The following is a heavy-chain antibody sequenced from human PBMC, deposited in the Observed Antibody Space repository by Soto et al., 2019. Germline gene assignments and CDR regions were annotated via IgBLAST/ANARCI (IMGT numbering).Heavy chain of an antibody. D-gene: IGHD6-19*01. V-gene: IGHV4-59*12. J-gene: IGHJ6*02. CDR1: GGSISSYY. CDR3: ARLMREWLDEVGYGMDV. CDR2: IFYSGST. Sequence: SETLSLTCTVSGGSISSYYWNWIQQPPGKGLEWIGYIFYSGSTNYNPSLKSRVTISVDTSKNQFSLKLSSVTAADTAVYYCARLMREWLDEVGYGMDVWGQGTTVTVSS.